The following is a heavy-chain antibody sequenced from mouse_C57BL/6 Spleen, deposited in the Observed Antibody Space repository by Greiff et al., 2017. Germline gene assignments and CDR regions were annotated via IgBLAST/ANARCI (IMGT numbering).Heavy chain of an antibody. CDR3: AIFFDNDCWVAH. J-gene: IGHJ3*01. D-gene: IGHD2-4*01. V-gene: IGHV8-12*01. CDR1: GFSLSTSGMG. Sequence: QVTLKVSGPGILQSSQTLSLTCSFSGFSLSTSGMGVSWIRQPSGKGLEWLAHIYWDDDKRYNPSLKSRLTISKDTSRNQVFLKITSVYTAETATHYCAIFFDNDCWVAHWGDRSLVTVSA. CDR2: IYWDDDK.